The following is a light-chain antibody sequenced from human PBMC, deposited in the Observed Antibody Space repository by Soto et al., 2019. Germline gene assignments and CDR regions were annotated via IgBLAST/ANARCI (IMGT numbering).Light chain of an antibody. CDR2: EGS. CDR1: SSEVGRYNF. Sequence: QSVLTQPASVSGSPGQSITISCTGTSSEVGRYNFVSWYRQHPGKATKVLIYEGSKRPSGVSNRFSGSKSGNTASLTISGVQAEDEADYYCCSYTSSGTYVFGTGTKVTVL. CDR3: CSYTSSGTYV. J-gene: IGLJ1*01. V-gene: IGLV2-23*01.